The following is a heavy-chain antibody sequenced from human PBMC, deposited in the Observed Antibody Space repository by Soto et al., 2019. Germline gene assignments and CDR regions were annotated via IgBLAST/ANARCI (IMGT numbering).Heavy chain of an antibody. D-gene: IGHD7-27*01. CDR2: IIPIFGTA. CDR3: ARVSNANWGSYQPFDY. CDR1: GYTFRNYG. V-gene: IGHV1-69*13. Sequence: GASVKVSCKASGYTFRNYGITWVRQAPGQGLEWMGGIIPIFGTANYAQKFQGRVTITADESTSTAYMELSSLRSEDTAVYYCARVSNANWGSYQPFDYWGQGTLVTVSS. J-gene: IGHJ4*02.